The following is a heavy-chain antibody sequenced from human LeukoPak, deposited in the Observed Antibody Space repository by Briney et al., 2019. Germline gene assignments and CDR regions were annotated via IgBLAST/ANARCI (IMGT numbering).Heavy chain of an antibody. Sequence: SETLSLTCTVSGGSISTYYWSWIRQPPGKGLEWIGYSYYSGSTTHSPSLQSRVTISVDTSRNQFSLKLTSVTAADTAVYYCARAGGGYSFDYWGQGTLVTVSS. CDR2: SYYSGST. CDR3: ARAGGGYSFDY. V-gene: IGHV4-59*01. D-gene: IGHD5-18*01. J-gene: IGHJ4*02. CDR1: GGSISTYY.